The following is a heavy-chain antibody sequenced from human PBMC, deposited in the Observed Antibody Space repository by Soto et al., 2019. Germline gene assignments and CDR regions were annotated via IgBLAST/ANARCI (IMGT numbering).Heavy chain of an antibody. D-gene: IGHD2-2*01. Sequence: QVQLVQSGAEVKKPGSSVKVSCKASGCTFSSYAISWVRQAPGQGLEWMGGFIPISDTTNYAQKFQGRVTIPADESTSTVYMALSSLRSEDTAVYYCARSQGTSTSLDIYYYYYYGMDVWGQGTTVTVSS. J-gene: IGHJ6*02. V-gene: IGHV1-69*01. CDR3: ARSQGTSTSLDIYYYYYYGMDV. CDR1: GCTFSSYA. CDR2: FIPISDTT.